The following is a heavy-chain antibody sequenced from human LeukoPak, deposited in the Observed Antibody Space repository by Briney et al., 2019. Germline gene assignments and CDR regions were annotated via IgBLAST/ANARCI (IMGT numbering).Heavy chain of an antibody. D-gene: IGHD6-13*01. CDR2: INAGNGNT. Sequence: ASVKVSCKASGYTFTSYAMHWVRQAPGQRLEWMGWINAGNGNTKYSQKFQGRVTITRDTSASTAYMELSSLRSEDTAVYYCARGIKTAAGPYYFDYWGQGTMITVSS. J-gene: IGHJ4*02. V-gene: IGHV1-3*01. CDR1: GYTFTSYA. CDR3: ARGIKTAAGPYYFDY.